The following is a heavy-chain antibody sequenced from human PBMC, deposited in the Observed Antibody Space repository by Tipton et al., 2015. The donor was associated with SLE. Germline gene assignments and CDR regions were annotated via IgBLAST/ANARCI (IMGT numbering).Heavy chain of an antibody. Sequence: TLSLTCDVSGYSISSGYYWGWIRQPPGTGLEWIGSIYHSGSTYYNPSLKSRLSISIDTSKNQISLKLNSVTAADTAVYYCARDLTYGDYLLGAFDIWGQGTMVTVSS. CDR2: IYHSGST. V-gene: IGHV4-38-2*02. CDR3: ARDLTYGDYLLGAFDI. J-gene: IGHJ3*02. D-gene: IGHD4-17*01. CDR1: GYSISSGYY.